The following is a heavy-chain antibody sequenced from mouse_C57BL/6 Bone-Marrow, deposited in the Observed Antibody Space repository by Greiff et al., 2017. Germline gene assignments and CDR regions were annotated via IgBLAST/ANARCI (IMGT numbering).Heavy chain of an antibody. CDR1: GFSFNTYA. CDR3: VRLSIYYGYDDWYFDV. Sequence: EVKVVESGGGLVQPKGSLKLSCAASGFSFNTYAMNWVRQAPGKGLEWVARIRSKSNNYATYYADSVKDRFTISRDDSESMLYLQMNNLKTEDTAMYYCVRLSIYYGYDDWYFDVWGTGTTVTVSS. J-gene: IGHJ1*03. V-gene: IGHV10-1*01. CDR2: IRSKSNNYAT. D-gene: IGHD2-2*01.